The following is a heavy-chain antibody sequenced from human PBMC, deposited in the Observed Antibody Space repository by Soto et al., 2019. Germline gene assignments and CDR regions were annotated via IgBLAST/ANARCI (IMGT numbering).Heavy chain of an antibody. CDR2: FYPVDSDT. CDR3: ARTIAVSGKTGDYFPMDI. Sequence: GESLKISFKGSGHTFSNYWIAWVRQTPGKGLEWMGIFYPVDSDTRYSPSFQGQVTISVDKSISTAYLQWSTLEASDTAIYYCARTIAVSGKTGDYFPMDIWGQGTTVTVSS. D-gene: IGHD6-19*01. V-gene: IGHV5-51*01. CDR1: GHTFSNYW. J-gene: IGHJ6*02.